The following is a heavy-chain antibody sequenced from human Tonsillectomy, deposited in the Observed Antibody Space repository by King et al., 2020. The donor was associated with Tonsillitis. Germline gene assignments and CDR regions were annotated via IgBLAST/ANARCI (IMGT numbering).Heavy chain of an antibody. V-gene: IGHV3-48*01. J-gene: IGHJ4*02. CDR2: ISSSSSTI. CDR1: GFTFSSYS. D-gene: IGHD1-26*01. Sequence: VQLVESGGGLVQPGGSLRLSCAASGFTFSSYSMNWVRQAPGKGLEWVSYISSSSSTIYYADSVKGRFTISRDNAKNSLYLQMNSLRAEDTAVYYCAGSRYEWEPVYYFDYWGQGTLVTVSS. CDR3: AGSRYEWEPVYYFDY.